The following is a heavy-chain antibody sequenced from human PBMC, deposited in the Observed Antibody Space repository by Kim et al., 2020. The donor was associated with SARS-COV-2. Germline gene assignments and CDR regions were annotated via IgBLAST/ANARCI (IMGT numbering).Heavy chain of an antibody. Sequence: DSVKGRLTSSRDNAKNSLYLQMNSLRDEDTAVYYCARDPSIAVAGTSFDYWGQGTLVTVSS. D-gene: IGHD6-19*01. V-gene: IGHV3-48*02. CDR3: ARDPSIAVAGTSFDY. J-gene: IGHJ4*02.